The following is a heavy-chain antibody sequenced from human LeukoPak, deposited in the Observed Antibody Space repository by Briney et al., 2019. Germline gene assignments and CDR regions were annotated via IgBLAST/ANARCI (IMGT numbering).Heavy chain of an antibody. CDR2: ISPYNGNT. J-gene: IGHJ4*02. CDR3: AREEYGYVWGSYRSEF. D-gene: IGHD3-16*02. V-gene: IGHV1-18*01. Sequence: ASVNVSCKASGYTFTSYGISWVRQGPGQGLEWMGWISPYNGNTNYVQKLQGRVTMTTDTSTSTAYMELRSLRSDDTAVYYCAREEYGYVWGSYRSEFWGQGTLVTVSS. CDR1: GYTFTSYG.